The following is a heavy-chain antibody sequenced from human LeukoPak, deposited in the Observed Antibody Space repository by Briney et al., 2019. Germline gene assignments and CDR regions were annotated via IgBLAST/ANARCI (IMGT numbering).Heavy chain of an antibody. CDR3: ARGLLWFGELLHDY. V-gene: IGHV1-8*03. J-gene: IGHJ4*02. D-gene: IGHD3-10*01. Sequence: GASVKVSCKASGYTFTSYDINWVRQATGQGLEWMGWMNPNSGNTGYAQEFQGRVTITRNTSISTAYMELSSLRSEDTAVYYCARGLLWFGELLHDYWGQGTLVTVSS. CDR2: MNPNSGNT. CDR1: GYTFTSYD.